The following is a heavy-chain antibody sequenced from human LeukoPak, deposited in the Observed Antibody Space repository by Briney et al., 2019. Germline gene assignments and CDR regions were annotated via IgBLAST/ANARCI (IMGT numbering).Heavy chain of an antibody. CDR1: GFTFSSYS. CDR3: ARESGSYYYYYYVDV. Sequence: GGSLRLSCAASGFTFSSYSMNWVRQAPGKGLEWVSSISSSSYIYYADSVKGRFTISGDNAKNSLYLQMNSLRAEDTAVYYCARESGSYYYYYYVDVWGKGTTVTVSS. J-gene: IGHJ6*03. CDR2: ISSSSYI. D-gene: IGHD1-26*01. V-gene: IGHV3-21*01.